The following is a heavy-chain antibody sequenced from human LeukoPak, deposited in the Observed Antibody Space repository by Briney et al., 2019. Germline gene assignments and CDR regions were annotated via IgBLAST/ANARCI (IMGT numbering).Heavy chain of an antibody. J-gene: IGHJ4*02. CDR3: AIMATIPGVDH. CDR1: GFTFSGYW. D-gene: IGHD5-12*01. CDR2: INRDATIT. V-gene: IGHV3-74*01. Sequence: PGGSLRLSCAASGFTFSGYWMHWVRQAPGKGLVWVSRINRDATITNYADSVKGRFSISRDNAKNTLYLQMNNLGGEDTTVYYCAIMATIPGVDHWGQGTLVTVSS.